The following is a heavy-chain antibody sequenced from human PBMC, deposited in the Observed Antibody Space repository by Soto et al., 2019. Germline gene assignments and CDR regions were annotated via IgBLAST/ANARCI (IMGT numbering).Heavy chain of an antibody. Sequence: EVQLLESGGGLVQPGGSLRLSCAASGFTFSSYAMSWVRQAPGKGLEWVSAISGSGGSTYYADSVKGRFIISRDNSKDTLFLQMNSLRADDTAVYYCAKDWIAGAGTPDAFDIWGQGTMVTVSS. CDR2: ISGSGGST. D-gene: IGHD6-19*01. J-gene: IGHJ3*02. CDR3: AKDWIAGAGTPDAFDI. V-gene: IGHV3-23*01. CDR1: GFTFSSYA.